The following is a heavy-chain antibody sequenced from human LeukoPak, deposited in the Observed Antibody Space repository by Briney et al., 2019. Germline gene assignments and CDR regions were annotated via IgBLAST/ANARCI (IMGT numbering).Heavy chain of an antibody. CDR3: ARDQFVYGYNS. Sequence: ASVKVSCKASGYTFAGYYMHWVRQAPGQGLEWMGWINPNSGGTNYAQKFQGRVTMTRDTSISTAYMELSRLRPDDTAVYYCARDQFVYGYNSWGQGALVTVSS. D-gene: IGHD5-24*01. V-gene: IGHV1-2*02. CDR1: GYTFAGYY. J-gene: IGHJ4*02. CDR2: INPNSGGT.